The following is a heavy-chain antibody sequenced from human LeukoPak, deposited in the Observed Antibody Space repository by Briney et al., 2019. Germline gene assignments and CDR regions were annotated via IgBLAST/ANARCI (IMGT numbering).Heavy chain of an antibody. D-gene: IGHD2-8*01. V-gene: IGHV4-59*01. CDR2: IYYSGST. J-gene: IGHJ4*02. CDR3: ARSGTKTNGFDY. Sequence: PSETLSLTCTVSGGSISTYYWSWIRQPPGKGLEWIGYIYYSGSTNYSPSLQSRGTIYVGTSKNQFSLRLSSVTAADTAMYYCARSGTKTNGFDYWGQGTLVTVSS. CDR1: GGSISTYY.